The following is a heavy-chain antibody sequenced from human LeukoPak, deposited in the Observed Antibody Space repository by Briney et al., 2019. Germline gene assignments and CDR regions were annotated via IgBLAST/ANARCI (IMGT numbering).Heavy chain of an antibody. CDR2: ISYDGSNK. J-gene: IGHJ2*01. CDR3: AKDLEEMAIGYFDL. D-gene: IGHD5-24*01. Sequence: GGSLRLSCAASGFTFSSYGMHWVRQAPGKGLEWVAVISYDGSNKYYADSVKGRFTISRDNSKNTLYLQMNSLRAEDTAVYYCAKDLEEMAIGYFDLWGRGTLVTVSS. CDR1: GFTFSSYG. V-gene: IGHV3-30*18.